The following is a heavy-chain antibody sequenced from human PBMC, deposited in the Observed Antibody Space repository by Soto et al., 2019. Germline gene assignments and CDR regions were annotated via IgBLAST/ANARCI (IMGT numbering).Heavy chain of an antibody. J-gene: IGHJ5*02. CDR2: ISPGSRYP. CDR1: GFTFGYSY. Sequence: GGSLRLSCAGSGFTFGYSYMSWIRQSPGKGLEWLSYISPGSRYPAYADSVKGRFTISRDNAKRSLYLQMMSLTAEDTAIYYCVRGGGGGLFDPWGQGTMVIVSS. CDR3: VRGGGGGLFDP. D-gene: IGHD2-15*01. V-gene: IGHV3-11*06.